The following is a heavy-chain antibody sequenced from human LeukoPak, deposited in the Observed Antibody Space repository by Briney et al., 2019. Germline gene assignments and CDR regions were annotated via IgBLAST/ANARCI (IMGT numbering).Heavy chain of an antibody. CDR1: GYTFIDYY. CDR2: INPKSGGA. D-gene: IGHD2-2*01. Sequence: ASVKVSCKAYGYTFIDYYMHWVRQAPGQGLEWMGWINPKSGGANFAEKFQGRVTMTRDTSIRTVCMELSRATYDDTAVYYCARGVGTSWFDPWGQGTLVTVSS. CDR3: ARGVGTSWFDP. J-gene: IGHJ5*02. V-gene: IGHV1-2*02.